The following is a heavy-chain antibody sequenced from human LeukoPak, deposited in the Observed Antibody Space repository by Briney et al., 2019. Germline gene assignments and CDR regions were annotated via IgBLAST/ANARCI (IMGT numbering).Heavy chain of an antibody. CDR1: GFTFSSYV. CDR2: ISGSGVNT. Sequence: GGSLRLSCAASGFTFSSYVMSWVRQAPGKGLEWVSVISGSGVNTYYADSVKGRFTISRDNSKNTVYLHMNSLRAEDTAVYYCARVMSYDSSGYYRPWYFDLWGRGTLVTVSS. V-gene: IGHV3-23*01. D-gene: IGHD3-22*01. CDR3: ARVMSYDSSGYYRPWYFDL. J-gene: IGHJ2*01.